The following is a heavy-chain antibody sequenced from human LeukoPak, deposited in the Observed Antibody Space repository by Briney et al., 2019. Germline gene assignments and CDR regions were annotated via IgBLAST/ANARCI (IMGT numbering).Heavy chain of an antibody. J-gene: IGHJ4*02. D-gene: IGHD5-18*01. Sequence: SETLSLTCTVSGDSISKYFWNWIRQPAGKGLEWIGRLFTSGSTNYNPSLKSRVTMSADTSNNQFSLKLSSVTAADTAVYYCARDRGYSYGYGFDYWGQGTLVTVSS. CDR2: LFTSGST. CDR1: GDSISKYF. V-gene: IGHV4-4*07. CDR3: ARDRGYSYGYGFDY.